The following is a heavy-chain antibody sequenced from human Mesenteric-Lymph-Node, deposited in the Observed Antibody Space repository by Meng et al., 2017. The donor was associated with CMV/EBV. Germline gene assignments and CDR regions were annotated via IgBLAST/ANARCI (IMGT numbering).Heavy chain of an antibody. CDR3: AHRPTIPSYYGSGSYFTT. V-gene: IGHV2-5*02. CDR1: LRTDEVG. CDR2: IYWDDDK. Sequence: LRTDEVGLAWISQPTGKALEWLALIYWDDDKRYRPSLKSRLTITKDTSKNHVVLTMTNMDPVDTATYYCAHRPTIPSYYGSGSYFTTWGQGTLVTVSS. J-gene: IGHJ5*02. D-gene: IGHD3-10*01.